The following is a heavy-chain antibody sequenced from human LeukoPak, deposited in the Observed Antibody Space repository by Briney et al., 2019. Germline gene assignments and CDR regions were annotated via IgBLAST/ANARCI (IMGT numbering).Heavy chain of an antibody. CDR2: IYYSGST. Sequence: SETLSLTCTVSGGSISSYYWSWIRQPPGKGLEWIGYIYYSGSTNYNPFLKSRVTISVDTSKNQFSLKLSSVTAADTAVYYCARYRGDYYYYGMDVWGQGTTVTVSS. D-gene: IGHD1-14*01. CDR1: GGSISSYY. CDR3: ARYRGDYYYYGMDV. V-gene: IGHV4-59*01. J-gene: IGHJ6*02.